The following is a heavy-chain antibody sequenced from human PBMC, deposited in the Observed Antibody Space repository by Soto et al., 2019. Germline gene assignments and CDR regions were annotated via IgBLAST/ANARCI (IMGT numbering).Heavy chain of an antibody. V-gene: IGHV1-69*13. CDR3: ARGPALEYQLNWFDP. D-gene: IGHD2-2*01. Sequence: GASVKVSCKASGGTFSSYAISWVRQAPGQGLEWMGGIIPIFGTANYAQKFQGRVTITADESTSIAYMELSSLRSEDTAVYYCARGPALEYQLNWFDPWGQGTLVTVSS. J-gene: IGHJ5*02. CDR1: GGTFSSYA. CDR2: IIPIFGTA.